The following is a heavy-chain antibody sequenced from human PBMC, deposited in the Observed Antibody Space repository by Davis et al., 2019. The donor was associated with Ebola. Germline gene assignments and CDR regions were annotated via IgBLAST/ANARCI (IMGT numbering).Heavy chain of an antibody. CDR3: ARDQTALVY. V-gene: IGHV3-7*01. D-gene: IGHD1-1*01. Sequence: GGSPKIPCAASGFTCSNYWMSWVRQDRGKGVEWVANIGQDGSQKYYVDSVKGRFTISRDNAKNSLYLQMDSLRADDTAVYYCARDQTALVYWGQGTLVTVSS. CDR1: GFTCSNYW. J-gene: IGHJ4*02. CDR2: IGQDGSQK.